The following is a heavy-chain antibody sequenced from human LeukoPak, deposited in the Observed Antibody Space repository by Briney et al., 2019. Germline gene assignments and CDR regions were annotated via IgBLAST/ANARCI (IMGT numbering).Heavy chain of an antibody. CDR2: IYYSGST. J-gene: IGHJ3*02. Sequence: KPSETLSLTCTVSGGSVSSGSYYWSWLRQPPGKGLAWTGYIYYSGSTNYNPSLKSRVTISVDTSKNQFSLKLSSVTAADTAVYYCARVWFGELLFDPPDAFDIWGQGTMVTVSS. CDR1: GGSVSSGSYY. D-gene: IGHD3-10*01. V-gene: IGHV4-61*01. CDR3: ARVWFGELLFDPPDAFDI.